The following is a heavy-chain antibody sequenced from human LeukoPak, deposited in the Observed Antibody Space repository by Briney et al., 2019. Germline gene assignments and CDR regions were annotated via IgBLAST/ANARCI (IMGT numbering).Heavy chain of an antibody. J-gene: IGHJ4*02. V-gene: IGHV1-2*02. CDR2: INPNSGGT. CDR3: ARDITVAGHTLPDY. D-gene: IGHD6-19*01. Sequence: VASVKVSCKASGYIFSDYGISWVRQAPGQGLEWMGWINPNSGGTNYAQKFQGRVTMTRDTSISTAYMELSRLRSDDTAVYYCARDITVAGHTLPDYWGQGTLVTVSS. CDR1: GYIFSDYG.